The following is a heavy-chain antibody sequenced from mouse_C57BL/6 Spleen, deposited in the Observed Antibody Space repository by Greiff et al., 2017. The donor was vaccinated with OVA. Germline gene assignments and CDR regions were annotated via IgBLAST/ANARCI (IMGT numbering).Heavy chain of an antibody. CDR3: GRVGYSNPYYYAMDY. CDR1: GYAFSSSW. D-gene: IGHD2-5*01. V-gene: IGHV1-82*01. J-gene: IGHJ4*01. CDR2: IYPGDGDT. Sequence: QVQLKQSGPELVKPGASVKISCKASGYAFSSSWMNWVKQRPGKGLEWIGRIYPGDGDTNYNGKFKGKATLTADKSSSTAYMQLSSLTSEDSAVYFCGRVGYSNPYYYAMDYWGQGTSVTVSS.